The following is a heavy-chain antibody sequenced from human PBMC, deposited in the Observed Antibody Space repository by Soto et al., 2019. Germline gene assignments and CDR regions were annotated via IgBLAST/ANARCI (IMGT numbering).Heavy chain of an antibody. CDR3: ARETVTTKRSRWFDP. D-gene: IGHD4-4*01. J-gene: IGHJ5*02. V-gene: IGHV3-7*01. Sequence: GGSLRLSCAASGFTFSSYWMSWVRQAPGKGLEWVANIKQDGSEKYYVDSVKGRFTISRDNAKNSLYLQMNSLRAEDTAVYYCARETVTTKRSRWFDPWGQGTLVTVSS. CDR2: IKQDGSEK. CDR1: GFTFSSYW.